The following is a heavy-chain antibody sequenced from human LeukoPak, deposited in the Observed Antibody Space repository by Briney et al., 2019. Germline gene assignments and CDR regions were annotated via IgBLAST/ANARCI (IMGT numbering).Heavy chain of an antibody. J-gene: IGHJ4*02. D-gene: IGHD1-14*01. Sequence: ASVKVSCKASGYTFSSYGISWVRQAPGQGLEWMGWISAYNGNTNYAQKLQGRVTMTTDTSTSTAYMELSSLRSEDTAVYYCATDFLPGRTGGYYWGQGTLVTVSS. CDR1: GYTFSSYG. V-gene: IGHV1-18*01. CDR3: ATDFLPGRTGGYY. CDR2: ISAYNGNT.